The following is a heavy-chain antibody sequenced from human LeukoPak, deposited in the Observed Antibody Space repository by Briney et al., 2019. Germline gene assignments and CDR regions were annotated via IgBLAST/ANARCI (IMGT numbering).Heavy chain of an antibody. J-gene: IGHJ4*02. D-gene: IGHD3-10*01. CDR2: ISSSSSYI. CDR1: GFTFSSYS. Sequence: PGGSLRLSCAASGFTFSSYSMNWVRQAPGKGLEWVSFISSSSSYIYYADSMKGRFTISRDNAKNSLYLQMNSLKAEDTAVYYCTGNYYGSGSYADFDYWGQGTLVTVSS. CDR3: TGNYYGSGSYADFDY. V-gene: IGHV3-21*01.